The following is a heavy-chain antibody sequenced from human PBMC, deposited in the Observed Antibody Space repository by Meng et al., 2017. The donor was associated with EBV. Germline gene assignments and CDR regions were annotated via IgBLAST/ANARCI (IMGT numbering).Heavy chain of an antibody. CDR3: ARDPDSSGWYYFDY. CDR1: GFTFSSYA. J-gene: IGHJ4*02. D-gene: IGHD6-19*01. Sequence: QVQLVESGGGVVQPGRSLRLSCAASGFTFSSYAMHWVRQASGKGLEWVAVISYDGSNKYYADSVKGRFTISRDNSKNTLYLQMNSLRAEDTAVYYCARDPDSSGWYYFDYWGQGTLVTVSS. V-gene: IGHV3-30-3*01. CDR2: ISYDGSNK.